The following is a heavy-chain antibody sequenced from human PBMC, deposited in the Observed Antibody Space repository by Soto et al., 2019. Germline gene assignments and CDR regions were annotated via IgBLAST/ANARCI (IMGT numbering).Heavy chain of an antibody. V-gene: IGHV4-34*01. CDR2: INHSGSA. CDR3: GRCLQVHYGDYVWKKYIRTYCMDL. D-gene: IGHD4-17*01. CDR1: GGSFSGYY. J-gene: IGHJ6*02. Sequence: SETLSLTCAVYGGSFSGYYWSLIRQPRGKGLEWIEEINHSGSANYNPSLKSRVTISVDTYKNQFSLKLSSVTAADTAVYYCGRCLQVHYGDYVWKKYIRTYCMDLWGQGTKVTVSS.